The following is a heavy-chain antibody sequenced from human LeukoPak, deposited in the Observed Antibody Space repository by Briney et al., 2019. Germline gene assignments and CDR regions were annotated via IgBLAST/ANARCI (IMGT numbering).Heavy chain of an antibody. CDR2: IKSKTDGGTT. D-gene: IGHD2-2*01. CDR3: TSRIVVVPAAVPVDY. J-gene: IGHJ4*02. V-gene: IGHV3-15*01. CDR1: EFTFSNAW. Sequence: GGSLRLSCAASEFTFSNAWMSWVRQAPGKGLEWVGRIKSKTDGGTTDYAAPVKGRFTISRDDSKNTLYLQMNSLKTEDTAVYYCTSRIVVVPAAVPVDYWGQGTLVTVSS.